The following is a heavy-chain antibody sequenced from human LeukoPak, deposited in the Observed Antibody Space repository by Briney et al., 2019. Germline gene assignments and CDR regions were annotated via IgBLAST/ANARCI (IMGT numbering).Heavy chain of an antibody. D-gene: IGHD4-17*01. Sequence: SETLSLTCAVYGGSFSGYYWSWIRQPPGKGLEWIGYIYYSGSTNYNPSLKSRVTISVDTSKNQFSLKLSSVTAADTAVYYCARGLGTVTFFDYWGQGTLVTVSS. J-gene: IGHJ4*02. CDR1: GGSFSGYY. CDR3: ARGLGTVTFFDY. CDR2: IYYSGST. V-gene: IGHV4-59*01.